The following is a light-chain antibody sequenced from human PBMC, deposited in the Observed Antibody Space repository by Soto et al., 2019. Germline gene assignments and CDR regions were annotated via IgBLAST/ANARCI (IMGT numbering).Light chain of an antibody. V-gene: IGLV2-8*01. CDR3: STYAGSNNVV. J-gene: IGLJ2*01. CDR2: EVS. CDR1: SSDVGGYNY. Sequence: QSALTQPPSASGSPGQSVTISCTGTSSDVGGYNYVSWYQQHPGKAPNLMIYEVSKLPSGVPDRFSGSKSGNTASLTVSGLQAEEEADYYCSTYAGSNNVVFGGGTKVTVL.